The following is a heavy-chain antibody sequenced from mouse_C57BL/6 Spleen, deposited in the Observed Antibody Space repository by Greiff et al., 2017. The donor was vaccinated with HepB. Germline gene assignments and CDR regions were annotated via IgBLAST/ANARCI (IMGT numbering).Heavy chain of an antibody. CDR2: ISYDGSN. D-gene: IGHD2-3*01. Sequence: DVKLQESGPGLVKPSQSLSLTCSVTGYSITSGYYWNWIRQFPGNKLEWMGYISYDGSNNYNPSLKNRISITRDTSKNQFFLKLNSVTTEETATYYCGGGGWLHSRYFDVWGTGTTVTVSS. CDR1: GYSITSGYY. V-gene: IGHV3-6*01. J-gene: IGHJ1*03. CDR3: GGGGWLHSRYFDV.